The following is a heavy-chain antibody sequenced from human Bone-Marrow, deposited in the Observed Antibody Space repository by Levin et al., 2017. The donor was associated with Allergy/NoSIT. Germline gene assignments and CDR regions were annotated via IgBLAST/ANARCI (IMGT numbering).Heavy chain of an antibody. CDR1: GGSISSGGYS. V-gene: IGHV4-30-2*01. Sequence: MASETLSLTCAVSGGSISSGGYSWSWIRQPPGKGLEWIGYFYQSGSTYYNPSLKSRVTISADRSKNHFSLKLSSVTAADTAVYYCARGGNPEAWYYFDHWGQGTLVTVSS. J-gene: IGHJ4*02. CDR3: ARGGNPEAWYYFDH. CDR2: FYQSGST. D-gene: IGHD4-23*01.